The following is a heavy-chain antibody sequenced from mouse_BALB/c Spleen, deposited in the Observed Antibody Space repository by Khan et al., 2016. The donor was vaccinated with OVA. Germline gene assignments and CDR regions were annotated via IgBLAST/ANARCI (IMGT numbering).Heavy chain of an antibody. CDR1: GFSLTNYG. CDR2: IWAGGRK. V-gene: IGHV2-9*02. CDR3: ARFFGNYGWYFDV. D-gene: IGHD2-1*01. Sequence: QVQLKESGPAMVAPSQSLSITCTVSGFSLTNYGVHWVRQPPGKGLEWLGLIWAGGRKNYNSALMSRLSISKDHSKSQVFLKMNSLQADDTGIYCCARFFGNYGWYFDVWGAGTTVTVSS. J-gene: IGHJ1*01.